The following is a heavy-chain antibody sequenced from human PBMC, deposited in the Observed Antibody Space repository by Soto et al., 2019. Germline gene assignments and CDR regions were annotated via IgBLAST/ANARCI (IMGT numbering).Heavy chain of an antibody. CDR3: ARDPKGGQWLVRGAFDI. J-gene: IGHJ3*02. CDR2: IIPIFGTA. Sequence: SVKVSCKASGGTFSGYAISWVRQAPGQGLEWMGGIIPIFGTANYAQKFQGRVTITADESTSTAYMELSSLRSEDTALYYCARDPKGGQWLVRGAFDIWGQGTMVTVSS. CDR1: GGTFSGYA. D-gene: IGHD6-19*01. V-gene: IGHV1-69*13.